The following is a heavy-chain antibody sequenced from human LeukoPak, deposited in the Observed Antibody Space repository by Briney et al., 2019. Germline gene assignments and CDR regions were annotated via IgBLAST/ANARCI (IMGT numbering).Heavy chain of an antibody. CDR3: ASRTMKDYGVE. D-gene: IGHD4-17*01. V-gene: IGHV3-21*01. CDR2: ISSSSSYI. CDR1: GFTFSSYS. J-gene: IGHJ4*02. Sequence: PGGSLRLSCAASGFTFSSYSMNWVRQAPGKGLEWVSSISSSSSYIYYADSVKGRFTISRDNAKNSLYLQMNSLRAEDTAVYYCASRTMKDYGVEWGQGTLATVSS.